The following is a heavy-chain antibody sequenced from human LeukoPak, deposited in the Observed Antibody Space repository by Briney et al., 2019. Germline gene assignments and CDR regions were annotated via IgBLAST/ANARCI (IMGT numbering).Heavy chain of an antibody. J-gene: IGHJ4*02. Sequence: PSETLSLTCTVSGGSISSSSYYWGWIRQPPGKGLEWIGSIYYSGSTYYNPSLKSRVTISVDTSKNQFSLKLSSVTAADTAVYYCARDVYCSSTSCYYYFDYWGQGTLVPVSS. D-gene: IGHD2-2*01. CDR2: IYYSGST. CDR1: GGSISSSSYY. V-gene: IGHV4-39*07. CDR3: ARDVYCSSTSCYYYFDY.